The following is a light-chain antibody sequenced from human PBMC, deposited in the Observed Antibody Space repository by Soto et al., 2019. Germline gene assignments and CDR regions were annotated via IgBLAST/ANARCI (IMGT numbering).Light chain of an antibody. CDR1: QNIHNH. V-gene: IGKV3D-15*01. J-gene: IGKJ1*01. CDR2: GVY. CDR3: QQYDKWPPRT. Sequence: EIVLTQSPYTLSLSPGERVTLSCRASQNIHNHMSWFLQKPGQPPRLLMYGVYTRAPGTPARFSGSGSGTEFTLTISSLQSEDSAVYYCQQYDKWPPRTSGQGTKVDIK.